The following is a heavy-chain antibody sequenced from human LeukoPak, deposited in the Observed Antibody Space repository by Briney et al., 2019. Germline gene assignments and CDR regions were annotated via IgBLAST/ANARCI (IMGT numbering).Heavy chain of an antibody. CDR3: ARDTERGDFDY. CDR2: IWYDGSYK. J-gene: IGHJ4*02. V-gene: IGHV3-33*01. D-gene: IGHD1-1*01. Sequence: PGGSLRLSCAASGFTFSSYGMHWVRQAPGKGLEWMAVIWYDGSYKYYADSVKGRFTISRDNSKNTLYLQMNSLRAEDTAVYYCARDTERGDFDYWGRGTLVTVSS. CDR1: GFTFSSYG.